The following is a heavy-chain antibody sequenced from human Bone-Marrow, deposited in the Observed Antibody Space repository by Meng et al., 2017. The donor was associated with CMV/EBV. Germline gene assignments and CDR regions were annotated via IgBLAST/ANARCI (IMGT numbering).Heavy chain of an antibody. D-gene: IGHD2-21*01. V-gene: IGHV4-61*01. CDR1: GGCAGSGSYY. CDR3: ARTVIQVLFDP. CDR2: IYYSGST. Sequence: CAVCGGCAGSGSYYWGWSRRQPGKGVEWIGYIYYSGSTTYNPSLKSRVTISVDASTNQFSLKLRSVAAADTAVYYCARTVIQVLFDPWGQGTLVTVSS. J-gene: IGHJ5*02.